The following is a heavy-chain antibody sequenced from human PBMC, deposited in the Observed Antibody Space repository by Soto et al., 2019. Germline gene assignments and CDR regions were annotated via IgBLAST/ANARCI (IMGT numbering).Heavy chain of an antibody. CDR2: IYPGDSDT. Sequence: PGESLKISCKGSGYSFTSYWIGWVRQMPGKGLEWMGIIYPGDSDTRYSPSFQGQVTISADKSISTAYLQWSSLKASDTAMYYCARQITVYATLPPPGRYYYYGMDVWGQGTTVTVSS. D-gene: IGHD2-8*01. CDR1: GYSFTSYW. CDR3: ARQITVYATLPPPGRYYYYGMDV. V-gene: IGHV5-51*01. J-gene: IGHJ6*02.